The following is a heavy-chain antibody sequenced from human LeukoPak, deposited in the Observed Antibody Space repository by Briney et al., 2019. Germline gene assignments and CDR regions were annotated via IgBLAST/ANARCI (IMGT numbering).Heavy chain of an antibody. V-gene: IGHV3-30*18. CDR2: ISHDEANT. Sequence: GGSLRLSCAASGFTFRSYGIHWVRQAPGKGLEWVAVISHDEANTYYADSVKGRFTISRDNSKNTLNLQIDSLRAADTAVYYCAKDYCRAGSCYGYFDYWGQGTLVTVSS. J-gene: IGHJ4*02. D-gene: IGHD2-15*01. CDR1: GFTFRSYG. CDR3: AKDYCRAGSCYGYFDY.